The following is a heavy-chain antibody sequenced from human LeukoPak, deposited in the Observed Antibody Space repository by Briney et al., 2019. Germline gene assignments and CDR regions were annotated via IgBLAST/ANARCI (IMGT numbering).Heavy chain of an antibody. J-gene: IGHJ4*02. Sequence: GGSLRLSCAASGFTFNSYSMKWVRQAPGKGLEWISYLSRSGSTIYYAASVKGRFTIYRDNAKNSLYLQMNSLRAEDTAVYYCARIWDGYSGSDYWGQGTLVTVSS. V-gene: IGHV3-48*01. CDR3: ARIWDGYSGSDY. D-gene: IGHD1-26*01. CDR2: LSRSGSTI. CDR1: GFTFNSYS.